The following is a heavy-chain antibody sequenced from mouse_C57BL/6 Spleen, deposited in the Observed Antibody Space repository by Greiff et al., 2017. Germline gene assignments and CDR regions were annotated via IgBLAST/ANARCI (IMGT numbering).Heavy chain of an antibody. V-gene: IGHV2-9-1*01. CDR2: IWTGGGT. Sequence: VQGVESGPGLVAPSQSLSITCTVSGFSLTSYAISWVRQPPGKGLEWLGVIWTGGGTNYNSALKSRLSISKDNSKSQVFLKMNSLQTDDTARYYCARTDYDGYYYAMDYWGQGTSVTVSS. CDR1: GFSLTSYA. CDR3: ARTDYDGYYYAMDY. D-gene: IGHD2-4*01. J-gene: IGHJ4*01.